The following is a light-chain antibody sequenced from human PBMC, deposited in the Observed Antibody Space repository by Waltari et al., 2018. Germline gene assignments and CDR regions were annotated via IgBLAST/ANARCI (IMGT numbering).Light chain of an antibody. J-gene: IGKJ5*01. CDR1: QSVSSSY. CDR2: DAS. Sequence: EIVLTQSPATLSLSPGERVTISCGASQSVSSSYLAWYQQKPGLAPRLLIYDASTRATGITDRFSGSGSGTDFTLTISRLEPEDFAVYYCQQYDNVPITFGQGTRLEIK. CDR3: QQYDNVPIT. V-gene: IGKV3D-20*01.